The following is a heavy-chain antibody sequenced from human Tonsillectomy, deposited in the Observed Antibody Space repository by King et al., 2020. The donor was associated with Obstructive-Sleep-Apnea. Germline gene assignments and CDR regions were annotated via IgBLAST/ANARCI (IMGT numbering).Heavy chain of an antibody. CDR3: ARPTTTLHY. V-gene: IGHV3-74*01. CDR1: GFTFSSYW. Sequence: DVQLVESGGGLVQPGGSLRLSCAASGFTFSSYWMHWVRQAPGKGLVWVSRINPDGSGTIYADSVKGRFTISKDNAKNTLFLQMNSLRAEDTAVYYCARPTTTLHYWGQGTLVTVSS. J-gene: IGHJ4*02. D-gene: IGHD1-26*01. CDR2: INPDGSGT.